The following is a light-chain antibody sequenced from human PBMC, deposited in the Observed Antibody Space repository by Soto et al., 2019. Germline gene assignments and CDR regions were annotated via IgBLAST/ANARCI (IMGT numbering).Light chain of an antibody. CDR2: TNE. Sequence: QSVLTQPPSASGTPGQRCTISCSGSSFNIGRNPVNWYQQFPGTAPKLLIYTNEQRPSGVPDRFSGSKSGTSASLAISGLQSEEEADEYCAAWYDSLNGWVFGGGTKLTVL. CDR3: AAWYDSLNGWV. V-gene: IGLV1-44*01. J-gene: IGLJ3*02. CDR1: SFNIGRNP.